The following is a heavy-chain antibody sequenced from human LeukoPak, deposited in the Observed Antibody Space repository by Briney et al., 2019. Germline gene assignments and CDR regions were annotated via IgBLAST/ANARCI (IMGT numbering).Heavy chain of an antibody. V-gene: IGHV1-2*02. CDR3: ARDNYDSSGYYYSWFDP. CDR1: GYTFTGYY. D-gene: IGHD3-22*01. J-gene: IGHJ5*02. Sequence: ASVKVSCRASGYTFTGYYMHWVRQAPGQGLEWMGWINPNSGATNYAQKFQGRVTMTRDTSISTAYMELSRLRSDDTAVYYCARDNYDSSGYYYSWFDPWGQGTLVTVSS. CDR2: INPNSGAT.